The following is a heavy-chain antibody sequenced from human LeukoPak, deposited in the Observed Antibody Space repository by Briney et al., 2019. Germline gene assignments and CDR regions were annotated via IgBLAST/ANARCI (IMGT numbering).Heavy chain of an antibody. J-gene: IGHJ4*02. V-gene: IGHV3-21*01. CDR3: AKDVNGGNDY. CDR1: GFTFSSYS. D-gene: IGHD4-23*01. Sequence: PGGSLRLSCAASGFTFSSYSMNWVRQAPGKGLEWVSSISSSSSYIYYADSVKGRFTISRDNSKNTLYMQMNSLRAEDTAVYYCAKDVNGGNDYWGQGTLVTVSS. CDR2: ISSSSSYI.